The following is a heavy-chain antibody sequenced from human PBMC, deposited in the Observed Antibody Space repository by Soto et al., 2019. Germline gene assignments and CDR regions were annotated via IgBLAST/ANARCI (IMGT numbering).Heavy chain of an antibody. CDR3: TTDRRITLAQFDY. CDR1: GFTLSSAW. Sequence: GSLRLSCAASGFTLSSAWMSWVRQAPGKGLEWVARIKSEADGGTTDYSAPVKGRFTISRDDSKNILDLQMNSLKTEDTAVYYCTTDRRITLAQFDYWGQGALVTVSS. V-gene: IGHV3-15*01. D-gene: IGHD1-20*01. J-gene: IGHJ4*02. CDR2: IKSEADGGTT.